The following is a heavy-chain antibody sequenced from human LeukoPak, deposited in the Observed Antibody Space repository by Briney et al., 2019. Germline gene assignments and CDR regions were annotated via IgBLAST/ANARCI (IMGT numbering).Heavy chain of an antibody. CDR2: MNPNSGNT. CDR3: ARRATMKKVHWFDP. D-gene: IGHD3-22*01. CDR1: GYTFTSYD. V-gene: IGHV1-8*01. J-gene: IGHJ5*02. Sequence: GASVKVSCKASGYTFTSYDINWVRQATGQGLEWMGWMNPNSGNTGYAQKFQGRVTMTRNTSISTAYMELSSLRSGDTAVYYCARRATMKKVHWFDPWGQGTLVTVSS.